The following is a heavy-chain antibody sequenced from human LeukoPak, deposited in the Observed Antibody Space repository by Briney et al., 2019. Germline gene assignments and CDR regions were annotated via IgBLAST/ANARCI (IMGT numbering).Heavy chain of an antibody. CDR1: GYSISSSNW. CDR2: IYYSGST. Sequence: SETLSLTCAVSGYSISSSNWWGWIRQPPGKGLEWIGSIYYSGSTYYNPSLKSRVTISVDTSKNQFSLKLSSVTAADTAVYYCARRIAVAGSAYYFDYWGQGTLVTVSS. D-gene: IGHD6-19*01. CDR3: ARRIAVAGSAYYFDY. J-gene: IGHJ4*02. V-gene: IGHV4-38-2*01.